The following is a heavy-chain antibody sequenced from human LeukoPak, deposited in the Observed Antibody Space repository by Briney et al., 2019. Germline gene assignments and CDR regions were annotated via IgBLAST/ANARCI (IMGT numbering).Heavy chain of an antibody. Sequence: PSETLSLTCTVSGGSISSYYWSWIRQPAGKGLEWIGRIYTSGSTNYNPSLKSRVTMSVDTSKNQFSLKLSSVTAADTAVYYCARQYIGAAMEYYYYYYYMDVWGKGTTVTISS. CDR1: GGSISSYY. J-gene: IGHJ6*03. D-gene: IGHD5-18*01. CDR2: IYTSGST. CDR3: ARQYIGAAMEYYYYYYYMDV. V-gene: IGHV4-4*07.